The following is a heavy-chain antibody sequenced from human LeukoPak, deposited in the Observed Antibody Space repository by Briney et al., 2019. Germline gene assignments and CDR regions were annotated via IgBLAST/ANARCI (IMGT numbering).Heavy chain of an antibody. V-gene: IGHV1-18*01. J-gene: IGHJ6*03. Sequence: GASVKVSCKASGYTFTSYGISWVRQAPGQGLEWIGWISAYNGNTNYAQKLQGRVTMTTDTSTSTAYMELRSLRSDDTAVYYCARLRGYGGSYYLNYYYYMDVWGKGTTVTVSS. D-gene: IGHD1-26*01. CDR1: GYTFTSYG. CDR3: ARLRGYGGSYYLNYYYYMDV. CDR2: ISAYNGNT.